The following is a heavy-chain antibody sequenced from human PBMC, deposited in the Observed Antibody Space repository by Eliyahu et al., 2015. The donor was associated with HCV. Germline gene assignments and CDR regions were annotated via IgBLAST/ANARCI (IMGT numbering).Heavy chain of an antibody. CDR2: IYPSDSDT. CDR3: ARTSSPLYNWVDT. Sequence: EVQLVQSGAEVKKSGESLKISCKASGYRFTNYWIAWVRQTPGKGLECMGVIYPSDSDTRYSPSFEGHVTITADKSTTTAYMHWSGLKASDSATYYCARTSSPLYNWVDTWGQGTLVTVSS. D-gene: IGHD6-6*01. CDR1: GYRFTNYW. V-gene: IGHV5-51*03. J-gene: IGHJ5*02.